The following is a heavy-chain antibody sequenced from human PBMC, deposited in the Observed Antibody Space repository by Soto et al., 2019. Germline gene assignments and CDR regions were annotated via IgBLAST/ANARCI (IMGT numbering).Heavy chain of an antibody. Sequence: QVHLQESGPGLVKPSETLSLTCAISGDSIGNFYWSWIRQPAGKGLESLGRLSASGRTNYSPSLQSRVTMSLDRSKNRFSLRLTSVSAADTAVYFCARGMGRYFDIWGRVTLVTVSS. V-gene: IGHV4-4*07. CDR1: GDSIGNFY. J-gene: IGHJ2*01. CDR2: LSASGRT. CDR3: ARGMGRYFDI. D-gene: IGHD2-8*01.